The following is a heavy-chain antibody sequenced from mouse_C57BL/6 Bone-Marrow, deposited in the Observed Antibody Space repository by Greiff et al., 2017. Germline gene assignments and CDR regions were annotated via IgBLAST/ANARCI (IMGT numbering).Heavy chain of an antibody. CDR1: GFNIKNTY. Sequence: EVQLQQSVAELVRPGASVKLSCTASGFNIKNTYMHWVKQRPEQGLEWIGRIDPANGNTKYAPKFQGKAPITADTSSNTAYLQLSSLTSEDTAIYYCARCDYGSRSDFDYWGQGTTLTVSS. CDR3: ARCDYGSRSDFDY. J-gene: IGHJ2*01. V-gene: IGHV14-3*01. D-gene: IGHD1-1*01. CDR2: IDPANGNT.